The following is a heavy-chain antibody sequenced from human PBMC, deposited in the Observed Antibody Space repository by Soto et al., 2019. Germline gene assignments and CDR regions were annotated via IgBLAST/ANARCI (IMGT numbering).Heavy chain of an antibody. J-gene: IGHJ4*02. V-gene: IGHV3-23*01. D-gene: IGHD4-17*01. CDR1: GFTFSSYA. CDR3: AKDMKWGGMTTIHYFEA. CDR2: ISGNGGRA. Sequence: GGSLRLSCAASGFTFSSYAMSWVRQAPGKGLEWVSFISGNGGRAYYADSVRGRFTISRDNAKNSLYLQMDSLRAEDTALYYCAKDMKWGGMTTIHYFEAWGQGTRVTVSS.